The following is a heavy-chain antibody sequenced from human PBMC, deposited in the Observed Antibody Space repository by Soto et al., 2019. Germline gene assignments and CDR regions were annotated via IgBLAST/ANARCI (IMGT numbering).Heavy chain of an antibody. CDR1: GFTFTRSA. J-gene: IGHJ6*02. V-gene: IGHV1-58*01. Sequence: GASVKVSCKASGFTFTRSAVQWVRQARGQRLEWIGWIVVGSGNTNYAQKFQERVTITRDMRTRTAYMELSSLRSEDTAVYYCAADLNGSWTYCFVDYGMDVWGQGTTVTVSS. CDR3: AADLNGSWTYCFVDYGMDV. CDR2: IVVGSGNT. D-gene: IGHD3-10*01.